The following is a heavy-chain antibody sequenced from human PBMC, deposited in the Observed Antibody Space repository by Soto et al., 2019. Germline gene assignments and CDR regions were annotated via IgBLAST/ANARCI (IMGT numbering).Heavy chain of an antibody. D-gene: IGHD5-18*01. V-gene: IGHV4-34*01. CDR1: GGSFSGYY. CDR2: INHSGST. J-gene: IGHJ4*02. CDR3: ARVAFVGSWIPDY. Sequence: ASETLSLTCSVYGGSFSGYYWSCIRQPPGKGLEWIGEINHSGSTNYNPSLKSRVTISVDTSKNQFSLKLSSVTAADTAVYYCARVAFVGSWIPDYWGQGTLVTVSS.